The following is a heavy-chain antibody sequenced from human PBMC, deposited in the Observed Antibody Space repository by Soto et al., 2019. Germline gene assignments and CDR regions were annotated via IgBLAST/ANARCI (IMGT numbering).Heavy chain of an antibody. D-gene: IGHD3-16*01. CDR2: ISAYNGNT. Sequence: QVQLVQSGAEVKKPGASVKVSCKASGYTFTSYGISWVRQAPGQGLEWMGWISAYNGNTNYAQKLRGRAPITTETSRSTAYRKRRSRRSEATAVFYWASRDYPTGGRGTLVPVSS. V-gene: IGHV1-18*01. CDR1: GYTFTSYG. CDR3: ASRDYPT. J-gene: IGHJ4*02.